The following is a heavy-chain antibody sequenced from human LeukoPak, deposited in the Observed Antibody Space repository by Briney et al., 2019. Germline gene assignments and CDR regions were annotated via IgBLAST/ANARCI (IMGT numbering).Heavy chain of an antibody. D-gene: IGHD3-16*02. CDR1: GFTFSSFW. Sequence: PGGSLRLSCAASGFTFSSFWMTWVRQPPGKGLEWVANVKQDDSDRYYVDSVKGRLTVSRDNGKHSLYLQMNSLRAEDTAVYYCARVAHDYVWGSYRQYTFDIWGQGTTVTVSS. CDR2: VKQDDSDR. CDR3: ARVAHDYVWGSYRQYTFDI. V-gene: IGHV3-7*01. J-gene: IGHJ3*02.